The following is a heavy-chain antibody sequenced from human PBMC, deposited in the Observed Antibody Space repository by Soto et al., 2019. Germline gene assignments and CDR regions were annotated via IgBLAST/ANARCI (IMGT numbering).Heavy chain of an antibody. CDR2: INHSGST. J-gene: IGHJ4*02. Sequence: QVQLQQWGAGLLKPSETLSLTCAVYGGSFSGYYWSWIRQPPGKGLEWIGEINHSGSTNYNPSLKSRVTISVDTSKNQFSLKLSSVTAADTAVYYCARVGYSSSWSDYWGQGTLVTVSS. CDR1: GGSFSGYY. CDR3: ARVGYSSSWSDY. D-gene: IGHD6-13*01. V-gene: IGHV4-34*01.